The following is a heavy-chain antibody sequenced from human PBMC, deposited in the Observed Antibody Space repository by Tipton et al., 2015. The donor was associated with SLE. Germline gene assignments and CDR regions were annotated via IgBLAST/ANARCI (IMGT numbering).Heavy chain of an antibody. CDR3: ARGISSGWWNY. Sequence: TLSLTCVVSGASITTESYYWGWIRQPPGKGLEWIGSIYYSGSTHYNPSLKSRVTISVDTSKNQFSLKLSSVTAADTAVYYCARGISSGWWNYWGQGNLVTVSS. V-gene: IGHV4-39*07. CDR1: GASITTESYY. J-gene: IGHJ4*02. CDR2: IYYSGST. D-gene: IGHD6-19*01.